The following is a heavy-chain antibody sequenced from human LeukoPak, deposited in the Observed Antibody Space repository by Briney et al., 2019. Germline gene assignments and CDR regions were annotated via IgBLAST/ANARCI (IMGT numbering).Heavy chain of an antibody. V-gene: IGHV4-61*02. J-gene: IGHJ4*02. D-gene: IGHD3-22*01. Sequence: SETLSLTCTVSGGSISSGSYYWSWIRQPAGKGLEWIGRIYTSGSTNYNPSLKSRVTISVDTSKNQFSLKLSSVTAADTAVYYCARARDSSGYLYYFGYWGQGTLVTVSS. CDR3: ARARDSSGYLYYFGY. CDR2: IYTSGST. CDR1: GGSISSGSYY.